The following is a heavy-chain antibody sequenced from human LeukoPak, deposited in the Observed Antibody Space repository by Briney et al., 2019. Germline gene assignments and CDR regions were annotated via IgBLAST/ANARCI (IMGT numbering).Heavy chain of an antibody. D-gene: IGHD3-22*01. J-gene: IGHJ4*02. CDR3: AKDGSSYYYIYY. Sequence: GGSLRLSCAASGFTFNSYGMHWVRQAPGKGLEWLAFISYDGSNTYYADSVKGRFTVSRDDSKSTLYLQMNSLRADDTAVYYCAKDGSSYYYIYYWGQGTLVTVSS. CDR1: GFTFNSYG. CDR2: ISYDGSNT. V-gene: IGHV3-30*02.